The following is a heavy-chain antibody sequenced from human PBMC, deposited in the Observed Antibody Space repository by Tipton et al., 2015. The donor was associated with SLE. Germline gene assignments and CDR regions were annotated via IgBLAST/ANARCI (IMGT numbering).Heavy chain of an antibody. V-gene: IGHV4-59*11. D-gene: IGHD3-22*01. CDR2: IYYSGST. CDR3: ASRRHYYGSSGYYWGAFDI. CDR1: GGSISSHY. Sequence: TLSLTCTVSGGSISSHYWSWIRQPPGKGLEWIGYIYYSGSTNYNPSLKSRVTISVDTSKNQFSLKLNSVTAADTAVYYCASRRHYYGSSGYYWGAFDIWGQGTMVTVSS. J-gene: IGHJ3*02.